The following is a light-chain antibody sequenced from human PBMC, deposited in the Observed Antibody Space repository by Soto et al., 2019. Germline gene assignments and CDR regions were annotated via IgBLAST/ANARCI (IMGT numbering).Light chain of an antibody. CDR2: GAS. V-gene: IGKV3-20*01. J-gene: IGKJ1*01. CDR1: QSVASRN. CDR3: QHFGNSLWT. Sequence: VVTKSPGTLSLTQGERATLSCRASQSVASRNLAWYQQKSGQAPRLLIYGASSRAIHTPDRFSGSGSGTDFTLTISGLEPEDFAVYYCQHFGNSLWTFGQGTKVDI.